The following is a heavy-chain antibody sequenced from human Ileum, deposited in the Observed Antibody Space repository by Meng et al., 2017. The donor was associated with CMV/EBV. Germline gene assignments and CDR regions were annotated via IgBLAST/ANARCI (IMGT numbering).Heavy chain of an antibody. CDR1: GYTFTSYY. D-gene: IGHD1-26*01. Sequence: ASVKVSCKASGYTFTSYYMHWVRQAPGQGREWMGIINPSGGSTSYAQKFQGRVTMTRDTSTSTVYMELSSMRSEETAVYYCARVEMGSGSYYWGYYFDYWGQGTLVTVSS. V-gene: IGHV1-46*01. CDR2: INPSGGST. J-gene: IGHJ4*02. CDR3: ARVEMGSGSYYWGYYFDY.